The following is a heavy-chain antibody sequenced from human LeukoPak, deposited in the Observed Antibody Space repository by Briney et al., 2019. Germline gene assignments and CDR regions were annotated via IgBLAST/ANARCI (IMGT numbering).Heavy chain of an antibody. D-gene: IGHD3-22*01. V-gene: IGHV3-74*01. Sequence: GGSLRLSCATSGFTFTTFWMHWVRQAPGKGLVWVSRINHDGSSTNYVDSVKGRFTISRDNAKNTVYLQMNSLRAEDTAVYYCVRDWGYDSSGYWQKYFDTWGQGTLSPSPQ. CDR1: GFTFTTFW. CDR3: VRDWGYDSSGYWQKYFDT. J-gene: IGHJ4*02. CDR2: INHDGSST.